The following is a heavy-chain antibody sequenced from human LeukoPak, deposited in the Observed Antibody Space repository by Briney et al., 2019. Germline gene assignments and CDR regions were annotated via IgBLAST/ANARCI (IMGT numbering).Heavy chain of an antibody. CDR1: GFIFSSYS. J-gene: IGHJ6*03. CDR3: ARVLRYCSGGNCYSRGLGYMDV. V-gene: IGHV3-48*04. CDR2: ISSSSSTI. Sequence: GSLRLSCAASGFIFSSYSMNWVRQAPGKGLEWVSYISSSSSTIYYADSVKGRFTISRDNAKNSLFLQMNSLRAEDTAVYYCARVLRYCSGGNCYSRGLGYMDVWGKGTTVTISS. D-gene: IGHD2-15*01.